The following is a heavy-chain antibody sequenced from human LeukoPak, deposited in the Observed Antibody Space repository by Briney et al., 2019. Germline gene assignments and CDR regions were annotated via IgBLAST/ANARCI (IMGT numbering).Heavy chain of an antibody. V-gene: IGHV4-61*01. J-gene: IGHJ6*02. CDR1: GGSVSSGSYY. Sequence: SETLSLTCIVSGGSVSSGSYYWSWIRQPPGKGLEWIGYIYNSVRTNYNPSLKSRVTISVDTSKDQLSLKLSSVTAADTAVYFCVRDLVATIDHYYYGMDVWGQGTTVTVSS. CDR3: VRDLVATIDHYYYGMDV. CDR2: IYNSVRT. D-gene: IGHD5-12*01.